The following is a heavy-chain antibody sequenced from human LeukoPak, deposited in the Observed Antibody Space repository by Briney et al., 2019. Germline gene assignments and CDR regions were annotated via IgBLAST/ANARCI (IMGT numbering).Heavy chain of an antibody. CDR3: ARDMVRGVFDP. Sequence: PSETLSLTCAVYGGSFSGYYWSWIRQHPGKGLEWIGYIYYSGSTYYNPSLKSRVTISVDTSKNQFSLKLSSVTAADTAVYYCARDMVRGVFDPWGQGTLVTVSS. V-gene: IGHV4-31*11. J-gene: IGHJ5*02. CDR2: IYYSGST. CDR1: GGSFSGYY. D-gene: IGHD3-10*01.